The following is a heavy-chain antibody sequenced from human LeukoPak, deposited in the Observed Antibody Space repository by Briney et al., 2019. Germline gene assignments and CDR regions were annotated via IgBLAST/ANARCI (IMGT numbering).Heavy chain of an antibody. CDR3: ARKFFGSEIYPAF. Sequence: PGGSLRLSCAASGFAFNTYAMHWVRQAPGQGLEWVALIWYDGSHKFYSNSVRGQFTISRDNSKNTVSLQMNNLRPEDTAVYYWARKFFGSEIYPAFGGKEPLVTVSS. CDR2: IWYDGSHK. J-gene: IGHJ4*02. CDR1: GFAFNTYA. V-gene: IGHV3-33*01. D-gene: IGHD3-10*01.